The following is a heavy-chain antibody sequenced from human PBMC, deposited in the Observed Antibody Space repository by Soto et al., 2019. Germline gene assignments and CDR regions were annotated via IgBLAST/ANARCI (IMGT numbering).Heavy chain of an antibody. J-gene: IGHJ4*02. CDR2: IYYSGDT. V-gene: IGHV4-39*01. CDR3: ASLQVPGNFDY. CDR1: GGSIRSSNYY. Sequence: QLQLQESGPGLVKPSETLSLTCTVSGGSIRSSNYYWAWVRQPPGKGLEWIANIYYSGDTYFHPSLRNRLPVSVDTSKNQFSLQLSSLTAADTAMYYCASLQVPGNFDYWGQGTLVTVSS. D-gene: IGHD1-1*01.